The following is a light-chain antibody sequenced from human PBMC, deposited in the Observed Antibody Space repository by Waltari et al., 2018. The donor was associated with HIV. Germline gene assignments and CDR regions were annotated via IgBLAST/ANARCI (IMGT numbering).Light chain of an antibody. V-gene: IGKV3-15*01. CDR3: QQYNNWPIT. J-gene: IGKJ5*01. CDR2: GAS. Sequence: IVLTQSPATLSVSPGERATVSCRSSQSISSNFAWYQQKPGQAPRLLIHGASTRATGIPARFSGSGSGTEFTLTISSLQSEDFAVYYCQQYNNWPITFGQGTRLEIK. CDR1: QSISSN.